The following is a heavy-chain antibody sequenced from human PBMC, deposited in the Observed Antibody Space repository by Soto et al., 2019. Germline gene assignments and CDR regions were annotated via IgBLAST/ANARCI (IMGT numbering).Heavy chain of an antibody. CDR1: GGSISSYY. J-gene: IGHJ4*02. CDR2: IYYSGST. D-gene: IGHD5-18*01. V-gene: IGHV4-59*01. Sequence: SETLSLTCTVSGGSISSYYLSWIRQPPGKGLEWIGYIYYSGSTNYNPSLKSRVTISVDTSKNQFSLKLSSVTAADTAVYYCARVGTAMVLDYWGQGTLVTVSS. CDR3: ARVGTAMVLDY.